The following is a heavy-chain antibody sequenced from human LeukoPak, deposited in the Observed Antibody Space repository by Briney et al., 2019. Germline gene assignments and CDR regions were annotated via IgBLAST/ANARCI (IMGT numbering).Heavy chain of an antibody. D-gene: IGHD4-11*01. J-gene: IGHJ3*02. V-gene: IGHV4-59*01. CDR1: GGSISSYY. CDR2: VYYSGTT. Sequence: PSETLSLTCTVSGGSISSYYWSWIRQAPGKGLEWIGYVYYSGTTNYNPSLKSRVTISVDTSKNQFSLKLSSVTAADTAVYYCARVTTDDAFDIWGQGTMVTVSS. CDR3: ARVTTDDAFDI.